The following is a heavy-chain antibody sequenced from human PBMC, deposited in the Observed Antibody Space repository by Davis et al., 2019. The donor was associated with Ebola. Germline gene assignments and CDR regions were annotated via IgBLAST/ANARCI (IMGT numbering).Heavy chain of an antibody. CDR2: INHSGST. CDR1: GGSFSGYY. Sequence: PSETLSLTCAVYGGSFSGYYWSWIRQPPGKGLEWIGDINHSGSTNYNPSLKSRFTISVDTSKNQFSLKLSSVTAADTAVYYCARAPTSYYYDSSGYYTSRRAFDIWGQGTMVTVSS. CDR3: ARAPTSYYYDSSGYYTSRRAFDI. J-gene: IGHJ3*02. D-gene: IGHD3-22*01. V-gene: IGHV4-34*01.